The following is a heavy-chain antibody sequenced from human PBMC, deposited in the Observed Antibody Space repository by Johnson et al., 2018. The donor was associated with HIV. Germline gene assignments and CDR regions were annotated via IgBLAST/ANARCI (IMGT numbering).Heavy chain of an antibody. CDR1: GFTFSNYV. V-gene: IGHV3-30*18. Sequence: QVRLVESGGGVVQPGRSLRLSCAASGFTFSNYVIHWVRQSPGKGLEWVAVISSDGSNKYYVDSVKGRFTISRDNSENTLYLQMNSLRPEDTAVYYCAKTPGDDWYYSEGSDAFDVWGQGTLVTVSS. J-gene: IGHJ3*01. D-gene: IGHD2-21*02. CDR3: AKTPGDDWYYSEGSDAFDV. CDR2: ISSDGSNK.